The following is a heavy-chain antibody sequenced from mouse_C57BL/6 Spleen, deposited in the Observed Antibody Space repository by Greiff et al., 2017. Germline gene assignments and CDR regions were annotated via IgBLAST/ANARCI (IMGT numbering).Heavy chain of an antibody. Sequence: EVKLMESEGGLVQPGSSMKLSCTASGFTFSDYYMAWVRQVPEKGLEWVANINYDGSSTYYLDSLKSRFIISRDNAKNILYLQMSSLKSEDTATYYCARDRDYYGGDAMDYWGQGTSVTVSS. CDR3: ARDRDYYGGDAMDY. V-gene: IGHV5-16*01. CDR1: GFTFSDYY. CDR2: INYDGSST. J-gene: IGHJ4*01. D-gene: IGHD1-1*01.